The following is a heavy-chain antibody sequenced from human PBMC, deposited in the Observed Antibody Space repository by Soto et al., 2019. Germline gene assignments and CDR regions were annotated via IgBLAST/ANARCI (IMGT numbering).Heavy chain of an antibody. Sequence: EVQLVESGGGLVKPGGSLRLSCAASGFTFSSYSMNWVRQAPGKGLEWVSSISSGSDYIFYADSVKGRFTISRDNAKKPLFLQMNSLTAEDTAVYYCARSPVGDAFNVWGQGTVVTVSS. J-gene: IGHJ3*01. CDR3: ARSPVGDAFNV. CDR2: ISSGSDYI. CDR1: GFTFSSYS. V-gene: IGHV3-21*01.